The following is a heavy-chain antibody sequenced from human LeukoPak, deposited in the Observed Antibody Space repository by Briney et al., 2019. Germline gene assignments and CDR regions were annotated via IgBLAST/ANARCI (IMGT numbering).Heavy chain of an antibody. Sequence: GGSLRLSCAASGFTVSSNYMSWVRQAPGKGLEWVAVISYDGSNKYYADSVKGRFTISRDNSKNTLYLQMNSLRAEDTAVYYCAKEGLRSFYGMDVWGQGTTVTVSS. V-gene: IGHV3-30*18. J-gene: IGHJ6*02. CDR3: AKEGLRSFYGMDV. CDR1: GFTVSSNY. D-gene: IGHD1-26*01. CDR2: ISYDGSNK.